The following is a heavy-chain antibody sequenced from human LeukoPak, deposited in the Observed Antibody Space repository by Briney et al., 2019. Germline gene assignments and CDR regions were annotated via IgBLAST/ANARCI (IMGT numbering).Heavy chain of an antibody. CDR3: ARGERGSDY. Sequence: PSETLSLTCAVYGGSFSRYYWNWIRQPPGKGLEWIGEINHSGSTNYNPSLKSRVTISVDTSKNQFSLKVTSVTAADTAVYYCARGERGSDYWGQGTLITVSS. V-gene: IGHV4-34*01. CDR2: INHSGST. CDR1: GGSFSRYY. D-gene: IGHD5-24*01. J-gene: IGHJ4*02.